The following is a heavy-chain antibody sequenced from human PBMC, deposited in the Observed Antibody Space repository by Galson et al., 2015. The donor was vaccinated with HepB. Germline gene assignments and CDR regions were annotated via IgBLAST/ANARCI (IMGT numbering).Heavy chain of an antibody. J-gene: IGHJ4*02. V-gene: IGHV1-18*01. CDR1: GYTFTSYG. Sequence: SVKVSCKASGYTFTSYGISWVRQAPGQGLEWMGWISAYNGNTNYAQKLQGRVTMTTDTSTSTAYMELRSLRSDDTAVYYCARDRLYYYGSGSSSLDYWGQGTLVTVSS. D-gene: IGHD3-10*01. CDR3: ARDRLYYYGSGSSSLDY. CDR2: ISAYNGNT.